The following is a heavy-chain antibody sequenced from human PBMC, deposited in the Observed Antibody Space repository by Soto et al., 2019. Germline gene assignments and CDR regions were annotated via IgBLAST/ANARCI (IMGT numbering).Heavy chain of an antibody. D-gene: IGHD3-10*01. V-gene: IGHV3-23*01. CDR1: GFTFSSYT. J-gene: IGHJ4*02. CDR2: ISARGGST. Sequence: EVQLLESGGGLGQGGGSLRLSCAASGFTFSSYTMNWVRQAPGKGLEWVSLISARGGSTYYADSVKGRFTISRDNSKNTLYLQMNSLRAEDTALYYCAKRFRGVLLNPEVDWGQGTLVTVSS. CDR3: AKRFRGVLLNPEVD.